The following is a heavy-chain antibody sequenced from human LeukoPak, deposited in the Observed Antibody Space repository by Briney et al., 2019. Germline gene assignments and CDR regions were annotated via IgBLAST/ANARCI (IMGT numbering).Heavy chain of an antibody. J-gene: IGHJ5*02. V-gene: IGHV4-39*01. CDR3: ANLISPCRFHP. CDR2: IYYSGST. Sequence: SETLSLTCIVSGGSISSSRDYWAWIRQPPGKGLEWIANIYYSGSTYYSPSLKSRVIISVDTSKNQFSLKLSSVPAADTPVDYCANLISPCRFHPGGRGTPVSVSS. D-gene: IGHD5/OR15-5a*01. CDR1: GGSISSSRDY.